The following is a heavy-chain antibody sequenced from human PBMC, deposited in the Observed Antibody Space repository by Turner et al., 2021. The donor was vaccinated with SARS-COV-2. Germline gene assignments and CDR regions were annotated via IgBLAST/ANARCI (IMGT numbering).Heavy chain of an antibody. J-gene: IGHJ6*02. CDR2: FDPEDVET. Sequence: QVQLVQSGAEVKKPGASVKVTCKVSGYTLIELSMHWVRQAPGKGLEWMGGFDPEDVETIYAQKFQGRVTMTEDTSTDTAYMELSSLRSEDTAVYYCATAPANYYDSSGSKGFYYYYYGMDVWGQGTTVTVSS. CDR3: ATAPANYYDSSGSKGFYYYYYGMDV. D-gene: IGHD3-22*01. V-gene: IGHV1-24*01. CDR1: GYTLIELS.